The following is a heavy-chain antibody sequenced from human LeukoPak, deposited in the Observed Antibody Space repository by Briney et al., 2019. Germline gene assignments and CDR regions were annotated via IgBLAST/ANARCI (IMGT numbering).Heavy chain of an antibody. CDR3: ARQWDSSGYHEYFQH. CDR1: GGSISSYY. Sequence: SETLSLTCTVSGGSISSYYWSWIRQPPGKGLEWIGYIYYSGSTNYNPSLKSRVTISVDTSKNQFSLKLSSVTAADTAVYYCARQWDSSGYHEYFQHWGQGTLVTVFS. V-gene: IGHV4-59*08. CDR2: IYYSGST. J-gene: IGHJ1*01. D-gene: IGHD3-22*01.